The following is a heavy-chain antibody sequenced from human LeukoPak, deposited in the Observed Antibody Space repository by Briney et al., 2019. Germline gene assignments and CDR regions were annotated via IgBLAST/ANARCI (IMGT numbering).Heavy chain of an antibody. CDR3: ARDAEMATTYYFDY. Sequence: GGSLRLSCAASGFTFSSYSMNWVRQAPGKGLEWVSSISSSSYIYYADSVKGRFTISRDNAKNSLYLQMNSLRPEDTAVYYCARDAEMATTYYFDYWGQGTLVTVSS. J-gene: IGHJ4*02. D-gene: IGHD5-24*01. CDR2: ISSSSYI. V-gene: IGHV3-21*01. CDR1: GFTFSSYS.